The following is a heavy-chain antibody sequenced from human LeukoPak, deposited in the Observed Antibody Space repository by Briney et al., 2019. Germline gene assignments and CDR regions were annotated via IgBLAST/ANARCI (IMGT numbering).Heavy chain of an antibody. J-gene: IGHJ4*02. D-gene: IGHD4-11*01. CDR2: IIPIFGTA. CDR3: AILNYSNLGLVDY. CDR1: GGTSSSYA. Sequence: SVKVSCKASGGTSSSYAISWVRQAPGQGLEWMGGIIPIFGTANYAQKFQGRVTITTDESTSTAYMELSSLRSEDTAVYYCAILNYSNLGLVDYWGQGTLVTVSS. V-gene: IGHV1-69*05.